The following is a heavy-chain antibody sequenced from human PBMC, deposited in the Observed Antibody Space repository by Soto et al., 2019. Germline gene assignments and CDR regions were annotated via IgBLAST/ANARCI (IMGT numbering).Heavy chain of an antibody. CDR1: GGSISSGDYY. CDR2: IYYSGTT. Sequence: SETLSLTCTVSGGSISSGDYYWSWIRQPPGKGLEWIGYIYYSGTTYHNPSLKSRVTISVDTSKNQFSLKLSSVTAADTAVYYCARALIQLWPHYYYGMDVWGQGTTVTVSS. D-gene: IGHD5-18*01. V-gene: IGHV4-30-4*01. J-gene: IGHJ6*02. CDR3: ARALIQLWPHYYYGMDV.